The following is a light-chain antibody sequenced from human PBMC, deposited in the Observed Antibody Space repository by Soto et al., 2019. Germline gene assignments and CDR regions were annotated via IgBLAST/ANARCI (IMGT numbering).Light chain of an antibody. V-gene: IGKV3-20*01. Sequence: EIVLTQSPGTLSVSPGERATLSCRASQSVSSSYLAWYQQKPGQAPRLLIYGASSRATGIPDRFSGSGSGTKFTLTIASLQPDDFATYYCQQYETFSGTFGPGTKVDIK. CDR1: QSVSSSY. J-gene: IGKJ1*01. CDR2: GAS. CDR3: QQYETFSGT.